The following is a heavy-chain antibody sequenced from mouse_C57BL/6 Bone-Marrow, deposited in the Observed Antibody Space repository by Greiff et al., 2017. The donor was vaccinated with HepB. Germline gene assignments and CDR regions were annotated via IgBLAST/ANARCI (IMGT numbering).Heavy chain of an antibody. V-gene: IGHV1-82*01. D-gene: IGHD2-5*01. CDR3: ASAYYSNPYYFDY. CDR1: GYAFSSSW. J-gene: IGHJ2*01. CDR2: IYPGDGDT. Sequence: VKLQQSGPELVKPGASVKISCKASGYAFSSSWMNWVKQRPGKGLEWIGRIYPGDGDTNYNGKFKGKATLTADKSSSTAYMQLSSLTSEDSAVYFCASAYYSNPYYFDYWGQGTTLTVSS.